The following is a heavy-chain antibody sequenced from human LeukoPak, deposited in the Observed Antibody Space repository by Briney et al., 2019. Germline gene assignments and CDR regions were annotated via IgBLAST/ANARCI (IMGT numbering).Heavy chain of an antibody. CDR2: INHSGST. Sequence: ETLSLTCAVYGGSFSGYYWSWIRQPPGKGLEWIGEINHSGSTNYNPSLKSRVTISVDTSKNQFSLKLSSVTAADTAVYYCARGRGFDPWGQGTLVTVSS. CDR1: GGSFSGYY. J-gene: IGHJ5*02. V-gene: IGHV4-34*01. CDR3: ARGRGFDP.